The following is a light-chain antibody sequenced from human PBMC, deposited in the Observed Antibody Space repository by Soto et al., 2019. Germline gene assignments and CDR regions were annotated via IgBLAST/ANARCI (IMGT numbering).Light chain of an antibody. CDR2: DVR. CDR3: RSYTGSTTHV. CDR1: SSDVGGYNY. Sequence: SALTQPASVSGSPGQSITISCTGTSSDVGGYNYVSWYQHHPGKAPKLMIYDVRNRPSGVSNRFSGAKSGNTASLTISGLQAEDEADYYCRSYTGSTTHVFGTGTKLTVL. J-gene: IGLJ1*01. V-gene: IGLV2-14*03.